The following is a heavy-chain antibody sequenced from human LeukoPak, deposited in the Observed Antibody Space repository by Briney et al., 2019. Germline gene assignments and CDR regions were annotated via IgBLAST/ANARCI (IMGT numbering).Heavy chain of an antibody. J-gene: IGHJ4*02. D-gene: IGHD5-18*01. Sequence: PGGSLRLSCAASGFTFSSYWMHWVRQAPGEGLVWVSRINSDGSSTSYADSVKGRFTISRDNAKNTLYLQMNSLRAEDTAVYYCARDVWRRGYSYGYDYWGQGTLVTVSS. CDR1: GFTFSSYW. CDR3: ARDVWRRGYSYGYDY. V-gene: IGHV3-74*01. CDR2: INSDGSST.